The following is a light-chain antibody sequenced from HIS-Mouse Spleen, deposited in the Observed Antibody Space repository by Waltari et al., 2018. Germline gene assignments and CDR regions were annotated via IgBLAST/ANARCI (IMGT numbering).Light chain of an antibody. V-gene: IGLV2-11*01. CDR1: SSHVGGYNY. Sequence: QSALPQPRSVSGSPGQSVTISCTGTSSHVGGYNYVSWYQQHPGKAPKLMIYDVSKRPSGVPDRFSGSKSGNTASLTISGLQAEDEADYYCCSYAGSYTLVFGGGTKLTVL. CDR2: DVS. CDR3: CSYAGSYTLV. J-gene: IGLJ2*01.